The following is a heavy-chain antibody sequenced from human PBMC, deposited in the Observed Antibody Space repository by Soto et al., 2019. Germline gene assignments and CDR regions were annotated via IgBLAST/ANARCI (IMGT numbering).Heavy chain of an antibody. Sequence: QVQLVQSGAEVRKSGASVKVSCKASGYTFSDYFIQWLRQAPGQGREWVAWINPKTAATNYAKKFQDRVTVTSDTSFSTAYLELTRLRPDDTAPYYCARIKWGLDYYSGMDVWGQGTAVSVSS. CDR3: ARIKWGLDYYSGMDV. V-gene: IGHV1-2*02. D-gene: IGHD1-26*01. CDR1: GYTFSDYF. J-gene: IGHJ6*02. CDR2: INPKTAAT.